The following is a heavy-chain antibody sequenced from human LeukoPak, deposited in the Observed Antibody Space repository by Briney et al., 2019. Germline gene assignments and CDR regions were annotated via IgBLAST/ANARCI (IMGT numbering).Heavy chain of an antibody. J-gene: IGHJ4*02. CDR1: GFTVSSNY. Sequence: GGSLGLSCAASGFTVSSNYMSWVRQAPGKGLEWVSVIYSGGSTYYADSVKGRFTISRDNSKNTLYLQMNSLRAEDTAVYYCARLTDGSYYHYWGQGTLVTVSS. D-gene: IGHD1-26*01. CDR3: ARLTDGSYYHY. V-gene: IGHV3-53*01. CDR2: IYSGGST.